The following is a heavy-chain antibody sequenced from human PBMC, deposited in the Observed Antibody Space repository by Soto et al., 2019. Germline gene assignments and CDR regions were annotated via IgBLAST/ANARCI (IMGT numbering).Heavy chain of an antibody. V-gene: IGHV1-69*06. D-gene: IGHD3-22*01. J-gene: IGHJ6*02. CDR2: IIPIFGTA. Sequence: SVKVSCKASGGTFSSYAISWVRQAPGQGLEWMGGIIPIFGTANYAQKFQGRVTITADKSTSTAYMELSRLRSEDTAVYYCAIVVVITQESYYYGMDVWGQGTTVTVSS. CDR3: AIVVVITQESYYYGMDV. CDR1: GGTFSSYA.